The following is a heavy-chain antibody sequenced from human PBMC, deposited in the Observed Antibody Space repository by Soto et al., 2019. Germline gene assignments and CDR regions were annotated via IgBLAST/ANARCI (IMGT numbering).Heavy chain of an antibody. V-gene: IGHV3-53*02. J-gene: IGHJ6*02. Sequence: EVQLVETGGGLIQPGGSLRLSCAASGFTVSSNYMSWVRQAPGKGLEWVSVIYSGGSTYYADSVKGRFTISRDNSKNTLYLQMNSLRAEDTAVYYCAREIAAAGYYYYGMDVWGQGTTVTVSS. CDR2: IYSGGST. CDR1: GFTVSSNY. CDR3: AREIAAAGYYYYGMDV. D-gene: IGHD6-13*01.